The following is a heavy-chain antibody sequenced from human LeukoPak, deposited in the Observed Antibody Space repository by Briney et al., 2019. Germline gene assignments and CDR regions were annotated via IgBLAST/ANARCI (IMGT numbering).Heavy chain of an antibody. CDR2: IYHSGST. J-gene: IGHJ6*04. V-gene: IGHV4-30-2*01. CDR1: GGSISSGGYS. D-gene: IGHD3-10*01. Sequence: SQTLSLTCAVSGGSISSGGYSWSWIRQPPGKDLEWIGYIYHSGSTYYNPSLKSRVTISVDRSKNQFSLKLSSVTAADTAAYYCARGITMVRGVIRHYYYYGMDVWGKGTTVTVAS. CDR3: ARGITMVRGVIRHYYYYGMDV.